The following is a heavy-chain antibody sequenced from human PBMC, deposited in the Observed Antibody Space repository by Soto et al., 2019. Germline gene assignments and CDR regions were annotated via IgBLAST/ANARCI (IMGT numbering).Heavy chain of an antibody. CDR2: INHRGGT. CDR1: GGSFSGHY. CDR3: ARGYPRSIFSTALATSYWFDS. D-gene: IGHD2-21*01. Sequence: QVQLQQGGAGLLKPSETLSLTCAVYGGSFSGHYWGWIRNSQGKGLGWIAEINHRGGTNYNPSLKSRVTMSVDTSKNQFSLRLGSVTAADTAVYYCARGYPRSIFSTALATSYWFDSWGQGGLVTVSS. V-gene: IGHV4-34*01. J-gene: IGHJ5*01.